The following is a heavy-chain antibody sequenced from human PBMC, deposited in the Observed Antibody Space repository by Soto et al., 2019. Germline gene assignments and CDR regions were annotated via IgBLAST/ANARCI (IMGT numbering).Heavy chain of an antibody. CDR3: ARYPGTRGYFDY. D-gene: IGHD1-1*01. CDR1: GYTFTGYY. CDR2: INPNSGGT. Sequence: ASVQVSCKASGYTFTGYYMHWVRQAPGQGLEWMGWINPNSGGTNYAQKFQGRVTMTRDTSISTAYMELSRLRSDDTAVYYCARYPGTRGYFDYWGQGTLVTVSS. V-gene: IGHV1-2*02. J-gene: IGHJ4*02.